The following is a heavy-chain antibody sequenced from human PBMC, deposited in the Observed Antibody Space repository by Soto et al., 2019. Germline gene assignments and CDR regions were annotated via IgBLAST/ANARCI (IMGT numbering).Heavy chain of an antibody. D-gene: IGHD2-21*01. J-gene: IGHJ5*02. Sequence: QVQLMQSGTEVQKPGASVRVSCKSSGYTFTSYDINLVRQATGQGLEWMGWMNPNSGNTGYAQKFQGRVTMTRNTSISTAYMELSSLRSEDTAVYYCARGLGIGSNWFDPWGQGTLVTVSS. CDR3: ARGLGIGSNWFDP. CDR1: GYTFTSYD. CDR2: MNPNSGNT. V-gene: IGHV1-8*01.